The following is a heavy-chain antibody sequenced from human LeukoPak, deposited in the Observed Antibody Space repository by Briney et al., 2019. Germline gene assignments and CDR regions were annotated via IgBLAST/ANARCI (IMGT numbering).Heavy chain of an antibody. D-gene: IGHD2-2*01. Sequence: PSETLSLTCTVSGGSISSGSYYWSWIRQPAGKGLEWIGRIYTSGSTNYNPSLKSRVTISVDTSKNQFSLKLSSVTAADTAVYYCARDMDVVPAAGPNDAFDIWGQGTMVTVSS. CDR1: GGSISSGSYY. J-gene: IGHJ3*02. CDR3: ARDMDVVPAAGPNDAFDI. V-gene: IGHV4-61*02. CDR2: IYTSGST.